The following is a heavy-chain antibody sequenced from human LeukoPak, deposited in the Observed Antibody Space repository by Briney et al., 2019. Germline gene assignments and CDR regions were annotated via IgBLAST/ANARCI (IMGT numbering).Heavy chain of an antibody. CDR2: ISYDGSNK. J-gene: IGHJ4*02. Sequence: GGSLRLSCTASGFTFSSYGMHWVRQAPGKGLEWVAVISYDGSNKYYADSVKGRFTISRDNSKNTLYLQMNSLRAEDTAVYYCAKGYYDSSGYYDYWGQGTLVTVSS. CDR1: GFTFSSYG. V-gene: IGHV3-30*18. CDR3: AKGYYDSSGYYDY. D-gene: IGHD3-22*01.